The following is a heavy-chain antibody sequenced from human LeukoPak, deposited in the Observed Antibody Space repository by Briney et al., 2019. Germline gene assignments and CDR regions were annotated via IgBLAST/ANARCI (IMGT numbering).Heavy chain of an antibody. D-gene: IGHD5-18*01. Sequence: GGSLRLSCAASGFTFSRYAMSWVRQAPGKGLEWVSAISGSGGSTYDADSVKGRFTISRDNSKNTLYLQMNSLRAEDTAVYYCASPRYSYDPYYYYYGMDVWGQGTTVTVSS. CDR1: GFTFSRYA. V-gene: IGHV3-23*01. J-gene: IGHJ6*02. CDR3: ASPRYSYDPYYYYYGMDV. CDR2: ISGSGGST.